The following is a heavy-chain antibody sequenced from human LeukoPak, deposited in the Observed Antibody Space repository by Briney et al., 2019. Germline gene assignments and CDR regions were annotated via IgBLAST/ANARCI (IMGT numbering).Heavy chain of an antibody. CDR3: ARVPIVVVPAAIYGGFDY. Sequence: GASMKVSCKASGYTFTSYYMHWVRQAPGQGLEWMGIINPSGGSTSYAQKFQGRVTMTRDMSTSTVYMELSSLRSEDTAVYYCARVPIVVVPAAIYGGFDYWGQGTLVTVSS. J-gene: IGHJ4*02. D-gene: IGHD2-2*02. V-gene: IGHV1-46*01. CDR2: INPSGGST. CDR1: GYTFTSYY.